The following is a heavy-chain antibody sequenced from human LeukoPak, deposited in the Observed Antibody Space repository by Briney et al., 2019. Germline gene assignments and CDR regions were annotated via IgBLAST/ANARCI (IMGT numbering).Heavy chain of an antibody. D-gene: IGHD2-15*01. J-gene: IGHJ3*02. CDR3: ALCSEAAFDI. CDR2: INHSGST. V-gene: IGHV4-34*01. CDR1: GGSFSGYY. Sequence: PSVTLSLTCAVYGGSFSGYYWSWIRQPPGKGLEWIGEINHSGSTNYNPSLKSRVTISVDTSKNQFSLKLSSVTAADTAVYYCALCSEAAFDIWGQGTMVTVSS.